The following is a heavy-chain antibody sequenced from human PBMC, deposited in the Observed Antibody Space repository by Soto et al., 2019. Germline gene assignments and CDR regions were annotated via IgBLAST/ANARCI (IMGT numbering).Heavy chain of an antibody. CDR3: ARVGIVALDYFDY. D-gene: IGHD5-12*01. V-gene: IGHV3-15*07. CDR2: IKSKTDGGTT. Sequence: GGSLRLSCAASGFTFSNAWMNWVRQAPGKGLEWVGRIKSKTDGGTTDYAAPVKGRFTISRDDSKNTLYLQMNSLKTEDTAVYYCARVGIVALDYFDYWGQGTLVTVSS. CDR1: GFTFSNAW. J-gene: IGHJ4*02.